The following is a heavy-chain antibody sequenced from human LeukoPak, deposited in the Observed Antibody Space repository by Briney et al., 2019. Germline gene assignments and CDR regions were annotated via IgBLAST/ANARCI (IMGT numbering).Heavy chain of an antibody. CDR3: ARAYYYGSGSYPPTLDY. CDR1: GGSISSYY. CDR2: IYYSGST. J-gene: IGHJ4*02. D-gene: IGHD3-10*01. V-gene: IGHV4-59*01. Sequence: PSETLSLTCTVSGGSISSYYWSWIRQPPGKGLEWIGYIYYSGSTNYNPSLKSRVTISVDTSKNQFSLKLSSVTAADTAVYYCARAYYYGSGSYPPTLDYWGQGTLVTVSS.